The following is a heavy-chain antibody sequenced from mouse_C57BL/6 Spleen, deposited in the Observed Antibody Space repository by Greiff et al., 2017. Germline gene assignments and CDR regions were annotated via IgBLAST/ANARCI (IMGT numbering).Heavy chain of an antibody. D-gene: IGHD2-3*01. J-gene: IGHJ3*01. Sequence: QVQLQQSGAELARPGASVKLSCKASGYTFTSYGISWVKQRTGQGLEWIGEIYPRSGNTYYNEKFKGKATLTADKSSSTAYMELRSLTSEDSAVYFCARLGDGPAWFAYWGQGTLVTVAA. CDR2: IYPRSGNT. V-gene: IGHV1-81*01. CDR3: ARLGDGPAWFAY. CDR1: GYTFTSYG.